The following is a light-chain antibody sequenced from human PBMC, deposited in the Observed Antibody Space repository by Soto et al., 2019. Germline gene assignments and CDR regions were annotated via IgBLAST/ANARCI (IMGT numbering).Light chain of an antibody. CDR2: EVN. CDR1: RSDIGDSNF. Sequence: QSALTQPASVSGSPGQSVTISCTGPRSDIGDSNFISWYQQSPGKAPRLLIYEVNNRPSGVSRRFSGSKAGNTASLTISGLLEDEEADYFCASFRSGTILVFGSGTKVTVL. V-gene: IGLV2-14*01. CDR3: ASFRSGTILV. J-gene: IGLJ1*01.